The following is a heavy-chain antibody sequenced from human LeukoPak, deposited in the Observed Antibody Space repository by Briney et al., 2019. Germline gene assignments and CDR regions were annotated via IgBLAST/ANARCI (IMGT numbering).Heavy chain of an antibody. CDR1: GYTFTSYG. V-gene: IGHV1-18*01. CDR2: ISAYNGNT. D-gene: IGHD3-22*01. Sequence: ASVKVSCKASGYTFTSYGISWVRQAPGQGPEWMGWISAYNGNTNYAQKLQGRVTMTTDTSTSTAYMELRSLRSDDTAVYYCARDGKGYYYDSSGYYYRYWGQGTLVTVSS. J-gene: IGHJ4*02. CDR3: ARDGKGYYYDSSGYYYRY.